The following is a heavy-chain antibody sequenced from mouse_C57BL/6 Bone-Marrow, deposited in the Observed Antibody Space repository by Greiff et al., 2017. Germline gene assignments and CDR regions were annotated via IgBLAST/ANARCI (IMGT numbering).Heavy chain of an antibody. J-gene: IGHJ2*01. CDR1: GFNIKDDY. D-gene: IGHD2-2*01. Sequence: VQLQQSGAELVRPGASVKLSCTASGFNIKDDYMHWVKQRPEQGLEWIGWIDPENGDTEYASKFQGKATITADTSSNTAYLQLSSLTSADTAVYYCTTCGYLYYLDYWGQGTTLTVSS. V-gene: IGHV14-4*01. CDR3: TTCGYLYYLDY. CDR2: IDPENGDT.